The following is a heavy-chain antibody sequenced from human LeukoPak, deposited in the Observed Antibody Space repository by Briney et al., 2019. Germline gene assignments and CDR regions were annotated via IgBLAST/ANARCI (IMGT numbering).Heavy chain of an antibody. Sequence: GGSLRPSCAASGFTLSSYAMSWVRQAPGKGLEWVSAISGSGGSTYYADSVKGRFTISRDNSKNTLYLQMNSLRAEDTAVYYCAKVYCGGDCYSGPFDYWGQGTLVTVSS. J-gene: IGHJ4*02. V-gene: IGHV3-23*01. CDR2: ISGSGGST. CDR3: AKVYCGGDCYSGPFDY. CDR1: GFTLSSYA. D-gene: IGHD2-21*02.